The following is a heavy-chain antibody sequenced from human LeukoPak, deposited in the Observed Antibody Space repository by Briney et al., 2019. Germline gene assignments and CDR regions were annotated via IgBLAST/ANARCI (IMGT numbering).Heavy chain of an antibody. CDR3: AKIGLGDCSTISCSSNWFDP. Sequence: PGGSLRLSCATSGFTFSSYAMSWVRQAPGEGLEWVSVIDGGGGSTYYADSVKGRFTISRDNSKNTLYLHMNSLRPEDTAVYFCAKIGLGDCSTISCSSNWFDPWGKGTLVTVSS. CDR2: IDGGGGST. V-gene: IGHV3-23*01. CDR1: GFTFSSYA. J-gene: IGHJ5*02. D-gene: IGHD2-2*01.